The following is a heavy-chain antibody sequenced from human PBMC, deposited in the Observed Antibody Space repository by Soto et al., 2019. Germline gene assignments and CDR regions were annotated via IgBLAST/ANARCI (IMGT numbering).Heavy chain of an antibody. D-gene: IGHD4-17*01. CDR3: ARDGGIDYGDYYFDY. J-gene: IGHJ4*02. CDR2: ISYDGCNK. V-gene: IGHV3-30-3*01. Sequence: GGSLRLSCAASGFTFSSYAMHWVRQAPGKGLEWVAVISYDGCNKYYADSVRGRFTISRDNSKNTLYLQMNSLRAEDTAVYYCARDGGIDYGDYYFDYWGQGTLVTVSS. CDR1: GFTFSSYA.